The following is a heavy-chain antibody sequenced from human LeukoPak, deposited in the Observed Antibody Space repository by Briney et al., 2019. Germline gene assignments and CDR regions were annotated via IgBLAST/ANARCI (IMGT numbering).Heavy chain of an antibody. CDR2: ISSSSSYI. CDR3: ATATGSGLDYYNYYYMDV. D-gene: IGHD3-10*01. J-gene: IGHJ6*03. Sequence: GSLRLSCAASGLSFTTYAMNWVRQAPGKGLEWVSFISSSSSYIYYADSVKGRFTISRDNAKNSLYLQLNSLRAEDTAIYYCATATGSGLDYYNYYYMDVWGKGTTVTVSS. CDR1: GLSFTTYA. V-gene: IGHV3-21*01.